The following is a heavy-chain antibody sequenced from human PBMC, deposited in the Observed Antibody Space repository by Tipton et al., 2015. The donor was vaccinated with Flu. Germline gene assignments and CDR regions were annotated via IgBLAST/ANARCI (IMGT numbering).Heavy chain of an antibody. CDR1: GFTFSDHY. Sequence: SLRFSCAASGFTFSDHYMSWIRQAPGKGLEWVSYMSRSGSTIYYADSVKGRFTISRDNAKNSLYLQMNSLRAEDTAMYYCARDANRRTRVDYWGQGTLVTVSS. J-gene: IGHJ4*02. D-gene: IGHD2-2*01. CDR3: ARDANRRTRVDY. CDR2: MSRSGSTI. V-gene: IGHV3-11*01.